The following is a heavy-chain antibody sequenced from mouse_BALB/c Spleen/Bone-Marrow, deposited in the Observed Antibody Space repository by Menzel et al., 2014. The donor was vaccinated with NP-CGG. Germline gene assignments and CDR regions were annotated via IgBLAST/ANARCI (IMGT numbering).Heavy chain of an antibody. Sequence: VKLLESGAELVRPGSSVKISCKASGYAFSSYWMNWVKQRPGQGLEWIGQIYPGDGDTNYNGKFKGKATLTADKSSSTAYMQLSSLSSEDSAVYFCARNLYYRYDGFAYWSRGSLVTGSA. CDR2: IYPGDGDT. CDR1: GYAFSSYW. CDR3: ARNLYYRYDGFAY. J-gene: IGHJ3*01. D-gene: IGHD2-14*01. V-gene: IGHV1-80*01.